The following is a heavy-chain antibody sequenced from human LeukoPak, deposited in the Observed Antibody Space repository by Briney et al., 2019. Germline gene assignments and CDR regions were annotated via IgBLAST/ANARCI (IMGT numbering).Heavy chain of an antibody. J-gene: IGHJ2*01. V-gene: IGHV4-59*01. CDR3: ARVYYSSSYDYWYFDL. CDR2: IYYSGST. Sequence: PSETLSLTCTVSGGSIRNYYWSWIRQPPGKGLEWIGYIYYSGSTNYNPSLKSRVTISVDPSKNQFSLKLSSVTAADTAVYYCARVYYSSSYDYWYFDLWGRGTLVTVSS. D-gene: IGHD6-13*01. CDR1: GGSIRNYY.